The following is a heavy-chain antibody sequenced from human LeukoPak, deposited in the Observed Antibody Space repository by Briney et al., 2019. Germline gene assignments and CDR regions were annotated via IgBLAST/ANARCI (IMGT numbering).Heavy chain of an antibody. CDR3: ASLGWTASDFDY. J-gene: IGHJ4*02. V-gene: IGHV3-30*03. CDR2: ISYDGSTK. Sequence: GGSLRLSCAASGFTFSSYAMHWVRQAPGKGLEWVAVISYDGSTKNYADSVKGRFTISRDNSKNTLYLQMNSLRAEDTAVYYCASLGWTASDFDYWGQGTLVTVSS. D-gene: IGHD2-15*01. CDR1: GFTFSSYA.